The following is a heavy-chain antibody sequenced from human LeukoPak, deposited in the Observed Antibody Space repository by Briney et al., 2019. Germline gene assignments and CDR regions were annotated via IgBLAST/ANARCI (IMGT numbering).Heavy chain of an antibody. V-gene: IGHV4-38-2*01. CDR1: GYSISSGYY. CDR3: ASLGSYDYFDY. D-gene: IGHD1-26*01. J-gene: IGHJ4*02. CDR2: IYYSGST. Sequence: SKTLSLTXAVSGYSISSGYYWGWIRQPPGKGLEWIGSIYYSGSTYYNPSLKSRVTISVDTSKNQFSLKLSSVTAADTAVYYCASLGSYDYFDYWGQGTLVTVSS.